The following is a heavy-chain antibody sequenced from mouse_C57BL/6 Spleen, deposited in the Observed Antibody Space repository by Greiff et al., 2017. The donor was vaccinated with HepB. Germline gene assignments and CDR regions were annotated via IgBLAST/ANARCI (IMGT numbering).Heavy chain of an antibody. CDR3: ARKGAYGSSPTRGYFDV. CDR2: IDPSDSYT. J-gene: IGHJ1*03. V-gene: IGHV1-50*01. CDR1: GYTFTSYW. Sequence: VQLQQPGAELVKPGASVKLSCKASGYTFTSYWMQWVKQRPGQGLEWIGEIDPSDSYTNYNQKFKGKATLPVDTSSSTAYMQLSSLTSEDAAVYYCARKGAYGSSPTRGYFDVWGTGTTVTVSS. D-gene: IGHD1-1*01.